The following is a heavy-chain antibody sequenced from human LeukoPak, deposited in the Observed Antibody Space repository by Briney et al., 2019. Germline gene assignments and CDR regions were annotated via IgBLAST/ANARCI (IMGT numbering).Heavy chain of an antibody. CDR3: ARHSYSSSWFDY. Sequence: ASETLSLTCTVSGGSISSSSYYWGWIRQPPGKGLEWIGSIYYSGSTYYNPSLKSRVTISVDTSKNQFSLKLSSVTAADTAVYYCARHSYSSSWFDYWGQGTLVTVSS. J-gene: IGHJ4*02. CDR2: IYYSGST. CDR1: GGSISSSSYY. V-gene: IGHV4-39*01. D-gene: IGHD6-13*01.